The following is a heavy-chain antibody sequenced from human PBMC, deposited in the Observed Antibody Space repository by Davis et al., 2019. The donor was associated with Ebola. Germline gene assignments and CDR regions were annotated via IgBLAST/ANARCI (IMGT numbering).Heavy chain of an antibody. CDR3: AGGGYGTSCDY. CDR1: GGSISSYY. J-gene: IGHJ4*02. V-gene: IGHV4-59*08. CDR2: IYYSGST. Sequence: MPSETPSLTCTVSGGSISSYYWSWIRQPPGKGLEWIGYIYYSGSTNYNPSLKSRVTISVDTSKNQFSLKLSSVTAADTAVYYCAGGGYGTSCDYWGQGTLVTVSS. D-gene: IGHD5-12*01.